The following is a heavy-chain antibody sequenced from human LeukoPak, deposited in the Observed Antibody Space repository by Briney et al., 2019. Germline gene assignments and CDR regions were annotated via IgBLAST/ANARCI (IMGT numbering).Heavy chain of an antibody. V-gene: IGHV3-30-3*01. CDR2: FSYDGTTK. D-gene: IGHD6-19*01. CDR1: GFTFSRYA. Sequence: RGSLRLSCAASGFTFSRYAMHWVRQTPGRGLEWVAAFSYDGTTKYYANSVKGRFTISRDNSKNTLYLQMNSLRAEDTAVYYCASVGWYQDYWGQGTLVAVSS. J-gene: IGHJ4*02. CDR3: ASVGWYQDY.